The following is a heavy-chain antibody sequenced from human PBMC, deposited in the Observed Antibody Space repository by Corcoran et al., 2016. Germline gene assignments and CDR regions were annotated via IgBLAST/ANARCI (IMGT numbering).Heavy chain of an antibody. D-gene: IGHD3-10*01. J-gene: IGHJ5*02. CDR2: INAGNGNT. CDR3: ARVGGYGSGSYRYWFYP. Sequence: QVQLVQSGAEVKKPGASVKVSCKASGYTFTSYAMHWVRKAPGQRHEWMGWINAGNGNTKYSQKFQGRVTITRDTSASTAYMELSSLRSEDKAVYYCARVGGYGSGSYRYWFYPWGQGTLVTVSS. V-gene: IGHV1-3*01. CDR1: GYTFTSYA.